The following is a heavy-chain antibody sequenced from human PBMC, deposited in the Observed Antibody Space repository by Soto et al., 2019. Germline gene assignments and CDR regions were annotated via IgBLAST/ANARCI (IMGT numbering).Heavy chain of an antibody. CDR2: ITDSGGDA. D-gene: IGHD3-10*01. V-gene: IGHV3-23*01. J-gene: IGHJ4*02. Sequence: GGSLRLSCAASGFTFGSYAMSWVRQAPGEGLEWVSSITDSGGDAKYADSVRGRFTISRDNSKNTLYLQMSSLRAEDSAVYYCARGSTDSYPGSRIFDFWGRGTLVTVSS. CDR3: ARGSTDSYPGSRIFDF. CDR1: GFTFGSYA.